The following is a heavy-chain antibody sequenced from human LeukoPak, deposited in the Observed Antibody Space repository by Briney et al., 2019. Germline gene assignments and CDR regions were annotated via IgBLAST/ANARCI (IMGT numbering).Heavy chain of an antibody. D-gene: IGHD2-2*02. Sequence: ASVKVSCKASGYTFTGYYMHWVRQAPGQGLEWMGWINPNSGGTNYAQKFQGRVTMTRDTSISTAYMELSRLRSDDTAVYYCARGGRDFSSTSCYTGYYYYYYMDVWGKGTTVTVSS. V-gene: IGHV1-2*02. CDR3: ARGGRDFSSTSCYTGYYYYYYMDV. J-gene: IGHJ6*03. CDR2: INPNSGGT. CDR1: GYTFTGYY.